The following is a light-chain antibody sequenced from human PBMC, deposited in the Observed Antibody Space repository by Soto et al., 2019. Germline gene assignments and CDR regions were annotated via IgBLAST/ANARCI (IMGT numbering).Light chain of an antibody. Sequence: QSALTQPASVSGSPEQSITISCTGTSSDIGSYNLVSWYQQHPGKAPKVMIYEATKRPSGVSNRFSGSKSGNTASLTISGLQAEDEADYYCSSYTSSSTPYVFGTGTQLTVL. CDR3: SSYTSSSTPYV. CDR2: EAT. V-gene: IGLV2-14*02. CDR1: SSDIGSYNL. J-gene: IGLJ1*01.